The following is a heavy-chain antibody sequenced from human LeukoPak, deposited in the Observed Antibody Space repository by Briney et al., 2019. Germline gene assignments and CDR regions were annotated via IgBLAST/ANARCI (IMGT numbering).Heavy chain of an antibody. Sequence: GGSLRLSCAASGFTFSNAWMSWVRQAPGKGLEWVGRIKGKTDGGTTDYAAPVKGRFTISRDDSKNTLYLQMNSLKTEDTAVYYCTTEHYDFWSGYHEYWGQGTLVTVSS. J-gene: IGHJ4*02. CDR3: TTEHYDFWSGYHEY. D-gene: IGHD3-3*01. V-gene: IGHV3-15*01. CDR2: IKGKTDGGTT. CDR1: GFTFSNAW.